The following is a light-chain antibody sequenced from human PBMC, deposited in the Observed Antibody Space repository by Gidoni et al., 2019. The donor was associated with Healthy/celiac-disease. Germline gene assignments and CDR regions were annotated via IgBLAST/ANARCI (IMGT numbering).Light chain of an antibody. CDR1: QSVLYSSNNKNY. Sequence: IVMTPSPDSLSVSLVERATINCKSSQSVLYSSNNKNYLAWYQQKPGQPPKLLIYWASTRESGVPDRFSGSGSGTDFTLTISSLQAEDVAVYYCQQYYSTPRFTFGPGTKVDIK. CDR3: QQYYSTPRFT. CDR2: WAS. V-gene: IGKV4-1*01. J-gene: IGKJ3*01.